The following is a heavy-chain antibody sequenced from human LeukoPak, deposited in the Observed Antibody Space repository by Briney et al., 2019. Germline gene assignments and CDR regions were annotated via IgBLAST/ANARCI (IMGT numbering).Heavy chain of an antibody. CDR3: ARDQKGGTAAAGDFDY. Sequence: SVKVSCKASGGTFSSYAISWVRQAPGQGLEWMGRIIPIFGTADYAQKFQGRVTITTDESTSTAYMELSSLRSEDTAVYYCARDQKGGTAAAGDFDYWGQGTLVTVSS. CDR1: GGTFSSYA. CDR2: IIPIFGTA. J-gene: IGHJ4*02. D-gene: IGHD6-13*01. V-gene: IGHV1-69*05.